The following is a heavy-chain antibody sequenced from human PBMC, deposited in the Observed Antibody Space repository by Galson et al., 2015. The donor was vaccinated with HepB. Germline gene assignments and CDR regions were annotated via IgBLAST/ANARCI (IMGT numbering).Heavy chain of an antibody. Sequence: SLRLSCAVSGFTFSNYGMHWVRQAPGKELDWVAVIWYDGSSKYYTDSVKGRFTISRDNSKNTLYLQMNSLRAEDTAVYYCARGGDDIVVTPAATYNYGMDVWGQGTTVTVSS. CDR1: GFTFSNYG. V-gene: IGHV3-33*01. CDR3: ARGGDDIVVTPAATYNYGMDV. D-gene: IGHD2-2*01. J-gene: IGHJ6*02. CDR2: IWYDGSSK.